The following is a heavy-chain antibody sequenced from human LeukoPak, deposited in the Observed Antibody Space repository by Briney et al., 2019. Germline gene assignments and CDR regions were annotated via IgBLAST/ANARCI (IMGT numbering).Heavy chain of an antibody. CDR1: GFSFSNSW. CDR3: ASDPYLAKFWPGYPHF. J-gene: IGHJ4*02. CDR2: INSDGTTT. Sequence: GGSLRLSCAASGFSFSNSWMHWVRQAPGKGLVWVSRINSDGTTTYYADSVKGRFTISRDNAKNTLFLQMNSLRPEDTALYYCASDPYLAKFWPGYPHFWGQGPLVTVSS. D-gene: IGHD3/OR15-3a*01. V-gene: IGHV3-74*01.